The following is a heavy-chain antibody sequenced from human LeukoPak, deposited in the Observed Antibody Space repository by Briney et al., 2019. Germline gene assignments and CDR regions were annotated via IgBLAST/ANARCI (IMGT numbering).Heavy chain of an antibody. CDR3: AKSRSVAGTIFDY. D-gene: IGHD6-19*01. J-gene: IGHJ4*02. V-gene: IGHV3-23*01. CDR2: ITVGSGNT. CDR1: GFTFSSYT. Sequence: GGSLRLSCAASGFTFSSYTMIWVRQAPGKGLEWLSTITVGSGNTYYADSVQGRFTISRDNSKNMFHLQMNSLRAEDTAVYYCAKSRSVAGTIFDYWGQGTLVTVSS.